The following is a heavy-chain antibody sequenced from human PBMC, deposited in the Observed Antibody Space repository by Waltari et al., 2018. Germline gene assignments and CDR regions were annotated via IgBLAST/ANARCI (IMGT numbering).Heavy chain of an antibody. V-gene: IGHV1-69*01. Sequence: QVQLVQSGAEVKKPGSSVKVSCKASGGTFHSYAIRWVRQAPGQGLEWMGGIIPIFHTANYAQKFQGRVTITADDSTSTAYMELSSLRSEDTAIYYCARDREYYFDSSGYSSADAFDIWGQGTMVTVSS. CDR3: ARDREYYFDSSGYSSADAFDI. CDR2: IIPIFHTA. J-gene: IGHJ3*02. D-gene: IGHD3-22*01. CDR1: GGTFHSYA.